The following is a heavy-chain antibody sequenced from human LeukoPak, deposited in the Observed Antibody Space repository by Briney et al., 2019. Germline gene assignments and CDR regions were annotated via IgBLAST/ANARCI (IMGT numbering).Heavy chain of an antibody. CDR1: GFTFSSYS. D-gene: IGHD1-26*01. CDR3: VRGPGELQNWFDP. V-gene: IGHV3-21*01. J-gene: IGHJ5*02. Sequence: GGSLRLSCAASGFTFSSYSMNWVRQAPGKGLGWVSSISSSSSYIYYADSVKGRFTISRDNAKNSLYLQMNSLRAEDTAVYYCVRGPGELQNWFDPWGQGTLVTVSS. CDR2: ISSSSSYI.